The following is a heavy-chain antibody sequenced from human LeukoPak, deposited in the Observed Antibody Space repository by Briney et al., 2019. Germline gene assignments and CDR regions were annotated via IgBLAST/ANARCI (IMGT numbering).Heavy chain of an antibody. Sequence: PGRSLRLSCAASGFTFSSYGMHWVRQAPGKGLEWVAVIWYDGSNKYYADSVKGRFTISRDNSKNTLYLQMNSLRAEDTAVYYCARVTGYYGMDVWGQGTTVTVSS. CDR1: GFTFSSYG. J-gene: IGHJ6*02. CDR3: ARVTGYYGMDV. CDR2: IWYDGSNK. D-gene: IGHD1-14*01. V-gene: IGHV3-33*01.